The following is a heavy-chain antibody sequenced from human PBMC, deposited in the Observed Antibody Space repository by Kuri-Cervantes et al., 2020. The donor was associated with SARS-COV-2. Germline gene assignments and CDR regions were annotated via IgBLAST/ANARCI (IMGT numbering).Heavy chain of an antibody. D-gene: IGHD3-22*01. CDR1: GYSISSGYY. CDR3: ARAYSSGYYPGAYYFDY. Sequence: GSLRLSCAVSGYSISSGYYWGWIRQPPGKGLEWIGSIYHSGSTYYNPSLKSRVTISVDTSKNQFSLKLSSVTAADTAVYYCARAYSSGYYPGAYYFDYWGQGTLVTVSS. V-gene: IGHV4-38-2*01. CDR2: IYHSGST. J-gene: IGHJ4*02.